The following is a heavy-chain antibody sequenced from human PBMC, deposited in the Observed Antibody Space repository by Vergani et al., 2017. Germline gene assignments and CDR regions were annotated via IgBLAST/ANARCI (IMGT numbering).Heavy chain of an antibody. V-gene: IGHV1-2*02. CDR3: ASRPLLVVPAASPGYFDY. J-gene: IGHJ4*02. CDR1: GYTFTGYY. Sequence: QVQLVQSGAEVKKPGASVKVSCKASGYTFTGYYMHWVRQAPGQGLEWMGWINPNSGGTNYAQKFQGRVTMTRDTSISTAYMELSRLRSDDTAVYYCASRPLLVVPAASPGYFDYWGQGTLVTVSS. CDR2: INPNSGGT. D-gene: IGHD2-2*01.